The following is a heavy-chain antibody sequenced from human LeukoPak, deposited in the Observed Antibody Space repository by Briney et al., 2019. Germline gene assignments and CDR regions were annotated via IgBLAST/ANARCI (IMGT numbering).Heavy chain of an antibody. CDR2: INPNSGGT. D-gene: IGHD4-17*01. CDR3: ARGRGAATTVITATLDDY. V-gene: IGHV1-2*02. J-gene: IGHJ4*02. Sequence: SVKLSCKASGYTFTGYFMHWVRQAPGQGLEWMGWINPNSGGTKYAQKFQGRVTMTRDTSITTAYMELSRLTSDDTAVYYCARGRGAATTVITATLDDYWGQGTLVTVSS. CDR1: GYTFTGYF.